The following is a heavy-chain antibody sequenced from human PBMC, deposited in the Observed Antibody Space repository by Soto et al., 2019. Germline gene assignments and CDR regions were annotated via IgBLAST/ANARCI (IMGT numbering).Heavy chain of an antibody. Sequence: GGSLRLSCAASGFTFSSYSMNWVRQAPGKGLEWVSYISSSSSTIYYADSVKGRFTISRDNAKNSLYLQMNSLRDEDTAVYYCARAGATRRYDAFDIWGQGTMVTVSS. D-gene: IGHD1-26*01. CDR3: ARAGATRRYDAFDI. V-gene: IGHV3-48*02. CDR1: GFTFSSYS. CDR2: ISSSSSTI. J-gene: IGHJ3*02.